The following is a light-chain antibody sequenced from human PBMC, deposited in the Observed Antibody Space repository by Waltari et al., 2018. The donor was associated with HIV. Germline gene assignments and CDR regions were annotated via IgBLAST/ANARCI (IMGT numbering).Light chain of an antibody. CDR3: SSYTSSSTLYV. Sequence: QSALTQPAPVSGSPGQSITISCNGTSSDVGGYNYVSWYQQHPGQAPKLMIYDVSNRPSGVSNRFSGSKSGNTASLTISGLQAEDEADYYCSSYTSSSTLYVFGTGTKVTVL. CDR2: DVS. J-gene: IGLJ1*01. CDR1: SSDVGGYNY. V-gene: IGLV2-14*01.